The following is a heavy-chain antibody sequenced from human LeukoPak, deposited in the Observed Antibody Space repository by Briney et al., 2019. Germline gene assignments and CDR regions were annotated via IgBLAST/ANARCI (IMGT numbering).Heavy chain of an antibody. Sequence: QPGGSLRLSCAVSGITLSNYGMSWVRQAPGKGLEWVAGISGSAGGTYYADSVKGRLTISRDNAKNTLYLKLNKLRAEDTAVYFCAKRGVVIRVILVGFYKEAYYFDSWGQGALVTVSS. CDR3: AKRGVVIRVILVGFYKEAYYFDS. V-gene: IGHV3-23*01. J-gene: IGHJ4*02. CDR2: ISGSAGGT. CDR1: GITLSNYG. D-gene: IGHD3-22*01.